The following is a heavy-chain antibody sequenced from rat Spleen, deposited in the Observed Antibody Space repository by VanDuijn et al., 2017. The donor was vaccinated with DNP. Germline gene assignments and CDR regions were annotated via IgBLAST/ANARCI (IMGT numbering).Heavy chain of an antibody. Sequence: EVQLVESGGDLVQPGRSLKLSCVAFGFTFNNYWMTWIRQVPGKGLEWVASISSSGGSTYHPDSVKGRFTISRDNEKNTLHLQMNSLRSEDTATYDWARDGGGPFDYWGQGVMVTVSS. CDR2: ISSSGGST. CDR1: GFTFNNYW. V-gene: IGHV5-31*01. CDR3: ARDGGGPFDY. D-gene: IGHD1-11*01. J-gene: IGHJ2*01.